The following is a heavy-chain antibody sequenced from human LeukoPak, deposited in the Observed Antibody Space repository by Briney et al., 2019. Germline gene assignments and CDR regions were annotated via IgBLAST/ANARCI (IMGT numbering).Heavy chain of an antibody. D-gene: IGHD3-10*01. CDR1: GYTFTSYG. J-gene: IGHJ5*02. CDR2: ISAYNGNT. CDR3: ARDGRGSRSSWFDP. Sequence: ASVKVSCKASGYTFTSYGISWVRQAPGQGLEWMGWISAYNGNTNYAQKLQGRVTMTTDTSTNTAYMELSSLGSDDTAVYYCARDGRGSRSSWFDPWGQGTLVIVSS. V-gene: IGHV1-18*01.